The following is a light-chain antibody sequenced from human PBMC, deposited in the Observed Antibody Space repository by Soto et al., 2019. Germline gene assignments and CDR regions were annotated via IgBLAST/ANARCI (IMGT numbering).Light chain of an antibody. CDR1: QSVSSN. V-gene: IGKV3-15*01. J-gene: IGKJ1*01. Sequence: EILMTQSPATLSVSPGERATLSCRASQSVSSNLAWYQQKPGQAPRLLIYGASTRATDIPVRSSGSGSGTEFTLTISSLQSEDFEVYYCQQYNDWPRTFGQGTKVDIK. CDR3: QQYNDWPRT. CDR2: GAS.